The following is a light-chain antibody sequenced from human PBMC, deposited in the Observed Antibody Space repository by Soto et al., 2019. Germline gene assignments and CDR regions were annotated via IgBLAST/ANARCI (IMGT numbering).Light chain of an antibody. V-gene: IGLV2-14*03. CDR3: CSYTTSTTYV. CDR1: VSDVGGYDS. Sequence: QSALTQPASVSGSPGQSITISCTGTVSDVGGYDSVSWYQQHPGRAPKLIIYGVNNRPSGVSNRFSASKSADTASLTISGLQAEDEANYYCCSYTTSTTYVFGTGTQVTVL. CDR2: GVN. J-gene: IGLJ1*01.